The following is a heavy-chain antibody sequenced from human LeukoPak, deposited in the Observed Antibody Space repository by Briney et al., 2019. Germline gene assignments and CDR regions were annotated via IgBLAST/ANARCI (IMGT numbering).Heavy chain of an antibody. V-gene: IGHV3-30*04. D-gene: IGHD6-25*01. Sequence: VRSLRLSCAASGFSFFSYAMHWVRQAPGKGLEWVALTSFDGRQNYYADSVKGRFTISRDNSKKILYLQINSLRVEDTAVYYCARNGSEAASYCDSWGQGTLVTVSS. CDR1: GFSFFSYA. J-gene: IGHJ4*02. CDR2: TSFDGRQN. CDR3: ARNGSEAASYCDS.